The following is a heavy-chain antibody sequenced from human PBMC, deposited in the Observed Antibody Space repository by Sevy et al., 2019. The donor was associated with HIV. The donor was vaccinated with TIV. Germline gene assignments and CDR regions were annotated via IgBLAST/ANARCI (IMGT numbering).Heavy chain of an antibody. CDR2: ISWDGGIK. V-gene: IGHV3-43D*04. CDR1: GFTFDDYA. CDR3: VKDSGRYCIGGRCYSYCLGN. J-gene: IGHJ4*02. Sequence: GGSLRLSCAASGFTFDDYAMHWVRQGPGKGLEWVSLISWDGGIKYYVDSVRGRFTISRDTSKNSLYLQMNSVRVEDTALYYCVKDSGRYCIGGRCYSYCLGNWGQGTLVTVSS. D-gene: IGHD2-15*01.